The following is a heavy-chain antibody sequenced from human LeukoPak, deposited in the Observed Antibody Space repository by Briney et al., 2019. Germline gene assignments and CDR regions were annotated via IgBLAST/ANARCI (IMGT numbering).Heavy chain of an antibody. CDR3: ARTVPDYGGPQGGYYYYYYMDV. J-gene: IGHJ6*03. Sequence: SGPTLVNPTQTLTLTCTFSGFSLSTSGMRVSWIRQPPGKALEWLSPIDWDDDKFYSTSLKTRLTISKDTSKNQVVLTMTNMDPVDTATYYCARTVPDYGGPQGGYYYYYYMDVWGKGTTVTVSS. CDR1: GFSLSTSGMR. D-gene: IGHD4-17*01. V-gene: IGHV2-70*04. CDR2: IDWDDDK.